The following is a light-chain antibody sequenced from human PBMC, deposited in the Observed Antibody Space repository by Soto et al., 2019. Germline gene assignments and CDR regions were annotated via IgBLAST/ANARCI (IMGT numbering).Light chain of an antibody. Sequence: DIQMTQSPSSLSASVGDSVTITCRASQSRNQYLNWYQHKPGKAPSLLISGASSLHSGVPGRFSGAGGGTYFTLTINSLEPEDSATYYCQQTYNTPGTFGRGTKVEI. CDR3: QQTYNTPGT. CDR1: QSRNQY. J-gene: IGKJ1*01. V-gene: IGKV1-39*01. CDR2: GAS.